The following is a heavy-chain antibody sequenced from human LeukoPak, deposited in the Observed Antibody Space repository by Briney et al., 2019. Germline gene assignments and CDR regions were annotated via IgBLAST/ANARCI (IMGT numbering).Heavy chain of an antibody. Sequence: GGSLRLSCAASGFTFSSYAMSWVRQAPGKGLEWVANINQDGSKKYYVDSVKGRFTISRDNVKNSVYLQMNSLRAEDTAVYSCARAVAAADSYWGRGTLVTVSS. CDR2: INQDGSKK. D-gene: IGHD6-13*01. V-gene: IGHV3-7*04. CDR1: GFTFSSYA. CDR3: ARAVAAADSY. J-gene: IGHJ4*02.